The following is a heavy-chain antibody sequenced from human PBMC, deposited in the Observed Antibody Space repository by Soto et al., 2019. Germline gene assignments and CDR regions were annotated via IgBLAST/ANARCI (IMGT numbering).Heavy chain of an antibody. D-gene: IGHD3-10*01. J-gene: IGHJ6*02. Sequence: GGSLRLSCAASGFTVSSNYMSWVRQAPGKGLEWVSVIYSGGSTYYADSVKGRFTISRDNSKNTLYLQMNSLRAEDTAVYYCARGGGTMVRGSKRFYYGMDVWGQGTTVTVSS. CDR3: ARGGGTMVRGSKRFYYGMDV. V-gene: IGHV3-53*01. CDR1: GFTVSSNY. CDR2: IYSGGST.